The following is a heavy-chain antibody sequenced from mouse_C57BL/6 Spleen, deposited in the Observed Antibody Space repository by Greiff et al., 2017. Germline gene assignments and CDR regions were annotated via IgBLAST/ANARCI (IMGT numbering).Heavy chain of an antibody. CDR3: ARQGLYGNYDAMDY. J-gene: IGHJ4*01. CDR2: LSSGGSYT. D-gene: IGHD2-1*01. V-gene: IGHV5-6*01. CDR1: GFTFSSYG. Sequence: EVKLMESGGDLVKPGGSLKLSCAASGFTFSSYGMSWVRQTPDKRLEWVATLSSGGSYTYYPDSVKGRFTISRDNAKNTLYLQMSSLKSEDTAMYYCARQGLYGNYDAMDYWGQGTSVTVSS.